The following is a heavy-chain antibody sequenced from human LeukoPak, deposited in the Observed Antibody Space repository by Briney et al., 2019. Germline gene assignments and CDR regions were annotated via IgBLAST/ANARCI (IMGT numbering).Heavy chain of an antibody. D-gene: IGHD2-2*01. CDR2: FYYSGSP. V-gene: IGHV4-30-4*01. CDR1: GGSISSSGYY. Sequence: KPSETLSLTCAVSGGSISSSGYYWSWIRQPPGKGLEWIGYFYYSGSPYLNPSLRSRVTMSGDTSKNQFSLKVNSVTAADTAVYYCARVDVVVPRASGMDVWGQGTTVTVSS. J-gene: IGHJ6*02. CDR3: ARVDVVVPRASGMDV.